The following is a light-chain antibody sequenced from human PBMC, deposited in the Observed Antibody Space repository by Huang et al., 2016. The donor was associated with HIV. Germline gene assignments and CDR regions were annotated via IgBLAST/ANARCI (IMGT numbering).Light chain of an antibody. Sequence: EIVMTQSPAALSVSPGERATLSCRASQSIKSNLAWYQQRPGQAPRLIVYGASTRATGIPARFSGSGSGTEFTLTSSSLQSEDFVVYYCQQYNNWPETFGHGTKVEIK. V-gene: IGKV3-15*01. CDR2: GAS. CDR1: QSIKSN. CDR3: QQYNNWPET. J-gene: IGKJ1*01.